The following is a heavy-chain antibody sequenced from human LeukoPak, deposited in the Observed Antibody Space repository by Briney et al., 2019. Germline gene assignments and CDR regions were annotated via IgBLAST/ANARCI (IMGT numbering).Heavy chain of an antibody. D-gene: IGHD6-19*01. V-gene: IGHV3-30-3*01. CDR1: GFTFSSYA. CDR2: ISYDGSNK. CDR3: AKAISDWHNAFDI. Sequence: GGSLRLSCAASGFTFSSYAMHWVLQAPGKGLEWVAVISYDGSNKYYADSVKGRFTISRDNSKNTLYLQMNSLRAEDTAVYYCAKAISDWHNAFDIWGQGTMVTVSS. J-gene: IGHJ3*02.